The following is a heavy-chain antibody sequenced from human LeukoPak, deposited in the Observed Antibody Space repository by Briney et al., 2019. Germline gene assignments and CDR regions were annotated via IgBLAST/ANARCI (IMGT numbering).Heavy chain of an antibody. CDR1: GYSSSSYC. J-gene: IGHJ4*02. D-gene: IGHD3-10*01. V-gene: IGHV5-51*01. CDR3: ARTDCGSGSTLDY. CDR2: IYPGDSDT. Sequence: GESLKISCKGSGYSSSSYCIAWVRQMPGKGLEWMGIIYPGDSDTRYSPSFQGQVTISADKSINTGYLQWTSLKASDTAMYYCARTDCGSGSTLDYWGQGTPVTVSS.